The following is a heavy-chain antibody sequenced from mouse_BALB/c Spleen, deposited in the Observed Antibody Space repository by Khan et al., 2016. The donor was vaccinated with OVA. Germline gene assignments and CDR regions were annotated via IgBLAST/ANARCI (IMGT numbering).Heavy chain of an antibody. CDR1: GYTFTEYT. CDR3: ARDAGRY. V-gene: IGHV1-18*01. CDR2: INPKNGIT. Sequence: EVQLQESGPELVKPGASVKISCKTSGYTFTEYTLHWVKQSHGKSLEWIGVINPKNGITSYNQKFKGKATLTVDKSSSTAYMEFRSLTSEDSAVEYCARDAGRYWGQGSSVTVSS. D-gene: IGHD3-3*01. J-gene: IGHJ4*01.